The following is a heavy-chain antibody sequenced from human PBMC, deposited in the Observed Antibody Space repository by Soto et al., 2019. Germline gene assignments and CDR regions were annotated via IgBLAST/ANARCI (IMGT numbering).Heavy chain of an antibody. CDR2: ISYDGSDK. Sequence: PGGSLRLSCRVSGFTFNTSGMHWLRQAPGKGLEWMAVISYDGSDKYYAASVKGRVIISRDNSKKALNLEMNSLRAEDTAIYYCVKDRVPGAYGNYYGMDVWGQGTTVTVS. V-gene: IGHV3-30*18. CDR3: VKDRVPGAYGNYYGMDV. J-gene: IGHJ6*02. CDR1: GFTFNTSG. D-gene: IGHD5-12*01.